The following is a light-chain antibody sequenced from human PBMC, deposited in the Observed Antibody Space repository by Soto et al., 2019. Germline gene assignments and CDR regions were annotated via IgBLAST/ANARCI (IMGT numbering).Light chain of an antibody. J-gene: IGKJ1*01. CDR1: QNISNY. Sequence: DIQMTQSPSSLSASVGDRVTIACRASQNISNYLNWYQQKPGKAPKLLIYAASRLQSGVPSRFSGSGSGTDFTLTISSLQPEDFATHYCQQSYGAPWTFGQGTKVEIK. CDR3: QQSYGAPWT. V-gene: IGKV1-39*01. CDR2: AAS.